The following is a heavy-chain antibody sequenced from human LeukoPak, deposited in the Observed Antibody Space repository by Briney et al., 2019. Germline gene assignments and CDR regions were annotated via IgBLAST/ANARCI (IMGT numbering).Heavy chain of an antibody. J-gene: IGHJ6*04. CDR3: AKASQWFGEFNYYYYYGMDV. CDR1: GFTFSSYA. V-gene: IGHV3-30*04. Sequence: SGGSLRLSCAASGFTFSSYAMHWVRQAPGKGLEWVAVISYDGSNKYYADSVKGRFTISRDNSKNTLYLQMNSLRAEDTAVYYCAKASQWFGEFNYYYYYGMDVWGKGTTVTVSS. CDR2: ISYDGSNK. D-gene: IGHD3-10*01.